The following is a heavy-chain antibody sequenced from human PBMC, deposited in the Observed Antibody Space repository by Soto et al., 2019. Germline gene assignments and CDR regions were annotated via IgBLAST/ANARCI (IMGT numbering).Heavy chain of an antibody. CDR3: AREGYSYGSSAFDI. D-gene: IGHD5-18*01. CDR2: IYYSGST. Sequence: SETLSLTCTVSGGSISSSSYYWGWIRQPPGKGLEWIGSIYYSGSTYYNPSLKSRVTISVDTSKNQFSLKLSSVTAADTAVYYCAREGYSYGSSAFDIWGQGTMVTVSS. J-gene: IGHJ3*02. V-gene: IGHV4-39*02. CDR1: GGSISSSSYY.